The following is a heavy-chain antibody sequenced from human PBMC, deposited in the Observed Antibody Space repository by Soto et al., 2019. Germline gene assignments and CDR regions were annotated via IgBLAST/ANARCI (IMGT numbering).Heavy chain of an antibody. CDR2: INPIFGTA. J-gene: IGHJ3*01. V-gene: IGHV1-69*13. CDR3: ARDRITTRGDAFDL. D-gene: IGHD3-3*01. CDR1: GYTFTSYY. Sequence: GASVKVSCKASGYTFTSYYMHWVRQAPGQGLEWMGRINPIFGTASYAQKFQGRVTITADESTSTAYMELSSLRSEDTAVYYCARDRITTRGDAFDLWGQGTMVTVSS.